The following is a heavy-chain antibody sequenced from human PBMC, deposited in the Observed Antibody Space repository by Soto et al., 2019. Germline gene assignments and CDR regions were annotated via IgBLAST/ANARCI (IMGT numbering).Heavy chain of an antibody. CDR3: VRTSLVVAAATREDY. D-gene: IGHD2-15*01. CDR2: INSDGSST. Sequence: EVQLVESGGGLVQPGGSLRLSCAASGFTFSSYWMHWVRQAPGKGLVWVSRINSDGSSTSYADSGKGRFTISRDNAKNTLYLQMSSLRAEDTAVYYCVRTSLVVAAATREDYWGQGTLVTVSS. J-gene: IGHJ4*02. V-gene: IGHV3-74*01. CDR1: GFTFSSYW.